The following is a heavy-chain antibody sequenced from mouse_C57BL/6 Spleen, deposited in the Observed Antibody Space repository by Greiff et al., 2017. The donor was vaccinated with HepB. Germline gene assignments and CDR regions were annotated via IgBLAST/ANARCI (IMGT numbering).Heavy chain of an antibody. CDR3: ARPSTTVVARCYAMDY. D-gene: IGHD1-1*01. CDR2: IHPNSGST. J-gene: IGHJ4*01. Sequence: VQLQQSGAELVKPGASVKLSCKASGYTFTSYWMHWVKQRPGQGLEWIGMIHPNSGSTNYNEKFKSKATLTVDKSSSTAYMQLSSLTSEDSAVYYCARPSTTVVARCYAMDYWGQGTSVTVSS. CDR1: GYTFTSYW. V-gene: IGHV1-64*01.